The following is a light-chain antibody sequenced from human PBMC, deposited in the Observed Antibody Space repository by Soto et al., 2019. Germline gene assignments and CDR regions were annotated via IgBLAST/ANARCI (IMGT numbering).Light chain of an antibody. CDR3: QQSYSTLRT. Sequence: DVQMSQSPSSLSASVGDRVTITCRASQRISTYLHWFQQKPGKAPKLLIYAASNLQSGVPSRFSGSGSGTEFALTISSLQPEDFATYYCQQSYSTLRTFGQGTKVDIK. CDR2: AAS. CDR1: QRISTY. J-gene: IGKJ1*01. V-gene: IGKV1-39*01.